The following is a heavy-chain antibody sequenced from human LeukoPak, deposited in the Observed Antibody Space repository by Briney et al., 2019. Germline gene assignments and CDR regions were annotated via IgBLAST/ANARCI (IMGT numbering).Heavy chain of an antibody. CDR1: GFTFSSYG. D-gene: IGHD3-3*01. Sequence: PGGSLRLSCAASGFTFSSYGMPWVRQAPGKGGEGVAVISYDGSNKYYADSVKGRFTISRDKSKNTLYLQMNSLRVGDTAVYYCAKDNEFWGGYPKSAFDYWGQGTLVTVPS. CDR2: ISYDGSNK. V-gene: IGHV3-30*18. J-gene: IGHJ4*02. CDR3: AKDNEFWGGYPKSAFDY.